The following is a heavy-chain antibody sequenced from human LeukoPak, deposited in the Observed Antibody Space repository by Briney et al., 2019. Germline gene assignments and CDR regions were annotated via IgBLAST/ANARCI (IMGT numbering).Heavy chain of an antibody. CDR1: GFTFSGHT. CDR2: ISRDSTYI. V-gene: IGHV3-21*01. D-gene: IGHD3-22*01. J-gene: IGHJ4*02. Sequence: PGGSLRLSCADSGFTFSGHTMIWVRQATGKGLEGVPYISRDSTYISYADSVKGRFTISRDNAQKSLFLQMNSLRVEDTAIYYCAREFSVIGNFDYWGQGTLVAVSS. CDR3: AREFSVIGNFDY.